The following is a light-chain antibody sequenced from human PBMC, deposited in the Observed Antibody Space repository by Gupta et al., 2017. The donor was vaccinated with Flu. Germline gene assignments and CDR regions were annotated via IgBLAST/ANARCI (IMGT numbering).Light chain of an antibody. Sequence: RMHQSPSSLSAYVGDTVTISCRASQGIGKHLDWYQQKSGKAPRLLIYGASTLHTGVPSRFSGSASEREFTLTINGLQREDCATYYCQQRNTSPFTFGRGTKVEIK. V-gene: IGKV1-9*01. CDR2: GAS. J-gene: IGKJ4*01. CDR1: QGIGKH. CDR3: QQRNTSPFT.